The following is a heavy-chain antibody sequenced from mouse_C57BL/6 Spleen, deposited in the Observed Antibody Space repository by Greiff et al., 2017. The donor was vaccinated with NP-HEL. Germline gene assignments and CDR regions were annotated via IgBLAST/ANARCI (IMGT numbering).Heavy chain of an antibody. CDR1: GFTFSDYG. Sequence: DVMLVESGGGLVKPGGSLKLSCAASGFTFSDYGMHWVRQAPEKGLEWVAYISSGSSTIYYADTVKGRFTISRDNAKNTLFLQMTSLRSEDTAMYYCARDNQRAMDYWGQGTSVTVSS. CDR2: ISSGSSTI. CDR3: ARDNQRAMDY. J-gene: IGHJ4*01. V-gene: IGHV5-17*01.